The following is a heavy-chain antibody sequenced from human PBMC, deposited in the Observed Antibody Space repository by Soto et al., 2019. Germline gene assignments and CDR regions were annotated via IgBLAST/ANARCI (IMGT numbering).Heavy chain of an antibody. Sequence: ASVKVSCKASGYTFTSYAMHWVRQAPGQRLEWMGWINAGNGNTKYSQKFQGRVTITRDTSASTTYMELSSLRSEDTAVYYCARDTLYDSSGYYYVGYNWFDPWGQGTLVTVSS. D-gene: IGHD3-22*01. CDR3: ARDTLYDSSGYYYVGYNWFDP. J-gene: IGHJ5*02. CDR2: INAGNGNT. CDR1: GYTFTSYA. V-gene: IGHV1-3*01.